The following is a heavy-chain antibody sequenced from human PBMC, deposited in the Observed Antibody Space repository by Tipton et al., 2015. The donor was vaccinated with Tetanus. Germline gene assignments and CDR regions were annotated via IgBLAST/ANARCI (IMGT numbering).Heavy chain of an antibody. CDR1: GFIFTEFS. J-gene: IGHJ4*02. CDR2: ISHSGGTE. CDR3: ARQVALDF. V-gene: IGHV3-48*02. Sequence: LSLTCEASGFIFTEFSFNWVRQAPGKGLEWISYISHSGGTEYYADSVKGRFTVSRDNARNSLSLEMNSLRDDDTAVYFCARQVALDFWGQGALVAVSS.